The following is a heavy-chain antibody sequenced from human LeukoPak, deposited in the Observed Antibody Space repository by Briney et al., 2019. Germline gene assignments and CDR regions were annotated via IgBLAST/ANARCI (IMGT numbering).Heavy chain of an antibody. CDR2: ISGSGGST. CDR3: ARARMDHYDSTAGGFDI. V-gene: IGHV3-23*01. CDR1: GFTFSSYA. Sequence: PGGSLRLSCAASGFTFSSYAMSWVRQAPGKGLEWISAISGSGGSTYYADSVKGRFTISRDNSKNTLYLQMNSLRAEDTALYHCARARMDHYDSTAGGFDIWGQGTMVTVSS. J-gene: IGHJ3*02. D-gene: IGHD3-22*01.